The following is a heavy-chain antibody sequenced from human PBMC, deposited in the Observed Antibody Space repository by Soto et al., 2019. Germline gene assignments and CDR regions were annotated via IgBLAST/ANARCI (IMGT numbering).Heavy chain of an antibody. CDR2: IIPIFGTA. CDR3: ARDWELRSNWFDP. V-gene: IGHV1-69*13. CDR1: GGTFSSYA. Sequence: SVKVSCKASGGTFSSYAISWVRQAPGQGLEWMGGIIPIFGTANYAQKFQGRVTITADESTSTAYMELSSLRSEDTAVYYCARDWELRSNWFDPWGQGTLVTVSS. J-gene: IGHJ5*02. D-gene: IGHD1-7*01.